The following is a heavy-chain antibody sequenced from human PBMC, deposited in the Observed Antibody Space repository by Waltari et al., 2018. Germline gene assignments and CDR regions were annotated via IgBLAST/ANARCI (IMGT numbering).Heavy chain of an antibody. CDR3: AVSPDTATSRAAFHF. CDR2: IYRSGVT. CDR1: GGSISHLILS. J-gene: IGHJ6*02. V-gene: IGHV4-61*02. D-gene: IGHD5-18*01. Sequence: QVQLQESGPGLAQASQTLSLPCDVPGGSISHLILSWSWIRQPAGKGLEWIGRIYRSGVTDYNPSLRGRATMFLDMSKNQFSLTVDSLIAADTAVYYCAVSPDTATSRAAFHFWGPGTTVSVSS.